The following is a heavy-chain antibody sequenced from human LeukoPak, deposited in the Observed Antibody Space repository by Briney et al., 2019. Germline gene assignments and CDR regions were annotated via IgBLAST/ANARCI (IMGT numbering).Heavy chain of an antibody. Sequence: GALRLSCAASGFTFSSYWMNWARQAPGKGLEWVASINHNGNVNYYVDSVKGRFTISRDNAKNSLYLQMNSLRAEETAIYYCARDKGYSIDQWGQGTLVTVSS. D-gene: IGHD5-18*01. V-gene: IGHV3-7*01. CDR3: ARDKGYSIDQ. CDR1: GFTFSSYW. CDR2: INHNGNVN. J-gene: IGHJ5*02.